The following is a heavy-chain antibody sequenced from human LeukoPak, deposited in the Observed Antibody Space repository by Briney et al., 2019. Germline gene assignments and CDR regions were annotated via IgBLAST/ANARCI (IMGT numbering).Heavy chain of an antibody. CDR2: INPSGGST. CDR3: ARGDCSGGSCYQSYWYFDL. V-gene: IGHV1-46*01. J-gene: IGHJ2*01. Sequence: GASVKVSCKASGYTFTSYYMHWVRQAPGQGLEWMGIINPSGGSTSYAQKFQGRVTMTRDTSTSTVYMELGRLRSEDTAVYYCARGDCSGGSCYQSYWYFDLWGRGTLVTVSS. CDR1: GYTFTSYY. D-gene: IGHD2-15*01.